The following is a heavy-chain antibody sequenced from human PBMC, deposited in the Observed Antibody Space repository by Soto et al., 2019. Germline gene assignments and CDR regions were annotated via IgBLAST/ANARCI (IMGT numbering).Heavy chain of an antibody. D-gene: IGHD1-20*01. CDR3: ARDGTNRNPGDWFDP. CDR2: INAGNGNT. V-gene: IGHV1-3*01. Sequence: ASVKVSCKASGYTFTSYAMHWVRQAPGQRLEWMGWINAGNGNTKYSQKFQGRVTITRDTSASTAYMELSSLRSEDTAVYYCARDGTNRNPGDWFDPWGQGTLVTVSS. J-gene: IGHJ5*02. CDR1: GYTFTSYA.